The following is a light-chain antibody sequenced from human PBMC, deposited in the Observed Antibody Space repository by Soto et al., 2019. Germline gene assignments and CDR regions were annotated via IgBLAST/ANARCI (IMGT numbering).Light chain of an antibody. CDR3: QQYKNWPLT. CDR1: QSITTN. V-gene: IGKV3-15*01. CDR2: GAS. Sequence: EMVMTQSPATLSVSPGERATLSCRASQSITTNLAWYQQKPGQAPRLLIYGASTRATDIPARFSGSGSGTEVTLTISSLQSEDFAVYYCQQYKNWPLTFGGGTKVEIK. J-gene: IGKJ4*01.